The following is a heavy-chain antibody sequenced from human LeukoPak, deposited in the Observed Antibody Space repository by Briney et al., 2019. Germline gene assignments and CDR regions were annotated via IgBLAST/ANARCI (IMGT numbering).Heavy chain of an antibody. CDR1: GGSMSTYY. CDR2: IYHSGST. D-gene: IGHD3-3*01. J-gene: IGHJ4*02. CDR3: ARSSRGLGYDFPFDY. V-gene: IGHV4-59*01. Sequence: SETLSLTCTVSGGSMSTYYWTWIRQSPGKGLEWMGYIYHSGSTKYNPSLESRVTISVDTSKNQFSLKLRSATAADTAVYYCARSSRGLGYDFPFDYWGQGTLVTVSS.